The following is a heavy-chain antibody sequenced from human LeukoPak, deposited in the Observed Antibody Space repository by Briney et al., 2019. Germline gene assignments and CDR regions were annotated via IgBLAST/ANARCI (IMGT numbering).Heavy chain of an antibody. D-gene: IGHD1-26*01. V-gene: IGHV3-23*01. Sequence: GGSLRLSCAASGFTFSSYAMTWVRQAPGKGLEWVSAISGSGSSTYYADSVKGRFTISRDNSKNTLYLQMNSLRAEDTAVYYCAKGGSGTYYGIDYWGQGTLVTASS. CDR2: ISGSGSST. CDR1: GFTFSSYA. CDR3: AKGGSGTYYGIDY. J-gene: IGHJ4*02.